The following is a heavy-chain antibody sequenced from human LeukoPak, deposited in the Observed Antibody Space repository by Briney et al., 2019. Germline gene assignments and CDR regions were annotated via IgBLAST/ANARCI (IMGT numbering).Heavy chain of an antibody. Sequence: GGSLRLSCAASGFTFSSYSMNWVRQAPGKGPEWVSSISSSSSYIYYADSVKGRFTISRDNAKNSLYLQMNSLRAEDTAVYYCARESSSWSQDFDYWGQGTLVTVSS. D-gene: IGHD6-13*01. CDR3: ARESSSWSQDFDY. J-gene: IGHJ4*02. CDR1: GFTFSSYS. CDR2: ISSSSSYI. V-gene: IGHV3-21*01.